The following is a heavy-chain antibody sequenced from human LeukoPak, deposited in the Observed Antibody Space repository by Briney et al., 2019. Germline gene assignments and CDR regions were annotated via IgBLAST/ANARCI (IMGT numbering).Heavy chain of an antibody. CDR2: ISSSSSTI. J-gene: IGHJ4*02. Sequence: GGSLRLSCAASGFTFSSYSMNWVRQAPGKGLEWVSYISSSSSTIYYADSVKGRFTISRDNAKNSLYLQMNSLRAEDTAVYYCASGEGATIIDYWGQGTLVTVSS. D-gene: IGHD5-12*01. CDR3: ASGEGATIIDY. V-gene: IGHV3-48*04. CDR1: GFTFSSYS.